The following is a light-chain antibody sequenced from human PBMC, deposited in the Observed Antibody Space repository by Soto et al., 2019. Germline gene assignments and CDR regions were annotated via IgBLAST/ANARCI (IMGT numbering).Light chain of an antibody. V-gene: IGKV1-39*01. J-gene: IGKJ2*01. CDR1: QTIAMY. Sequence: DIQMTQSPSSLSASVGDRVTITCRASQTIAMYVNWFQQKPGKAPKPLIYTTSSLQSGVPPRFSGSGSETDFTLTISRLQPEDSATYYCQQSFTTPYTFGQGTTLEIK. CDR3: QQSFTTPYT. CDR2: TTS.